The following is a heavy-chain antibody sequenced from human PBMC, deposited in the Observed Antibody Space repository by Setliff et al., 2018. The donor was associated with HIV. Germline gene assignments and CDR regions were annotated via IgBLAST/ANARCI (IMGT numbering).Heavy chain of an antibody. V-gene: IGHV3-7*01. D-gene: IGHD3-3*02. Sequence: GGSLRLSCAASGFSFSSWCMNWVRQAPGKGLEWVAHINQDGSEKNYVDSVKGRFTISRDNAKNSLYLQMDSLRVEDTTVYYCTRKLAPGHGMDVWGQGTTVTVSS. CDR1: GFSFSSWC. CDR2: INQDGSEK. CDR3: TRKLAPGHGMDV. J-gene: IGHJ6*02.